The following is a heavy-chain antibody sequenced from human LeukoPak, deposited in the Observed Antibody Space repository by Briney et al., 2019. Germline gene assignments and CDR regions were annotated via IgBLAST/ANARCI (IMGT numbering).Heavy chain of an antibody. CDR3: ARGKSFDY. Sequence: GGSLRLSCAASGFTFNSYAMTWVRQAPGKGLQWVSTVSGSGGGTYYADSVKGRFTISRDNSKNTLYLQMNSLRAEDTAVYYCARGKSFDYWGQGTLVTVSS. CDR2: VSGSGGGT. J-gene: IGHJ4*02. V-gene: IGHV3-23*01. CDR1: GFTFNSYA.